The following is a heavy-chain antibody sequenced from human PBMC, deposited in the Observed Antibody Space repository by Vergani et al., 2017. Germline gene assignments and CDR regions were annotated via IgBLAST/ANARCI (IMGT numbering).Heavy chain of an antibody. D-gene: IGHD5-12*01. J-gene: IGHJ6*02. CDR1: GFTFNHYA. CDR2: ISGSGGST. CDR3: AKANPRNSGYDYLYCYHAMDD. Sequence: EVQLLESGGDLVQPGGSLRLFCEASGFTFNHYAMNWVRQAPGKGLEWVSGISGSGGSTYYAGSVKGRFTISRDSCQNTLYLQMNSLSAGDTAVYYCAKANPRNSGYDYLYCYHAMDDWGQGTTVTVSS. V-gene: IGHV3-23*01.